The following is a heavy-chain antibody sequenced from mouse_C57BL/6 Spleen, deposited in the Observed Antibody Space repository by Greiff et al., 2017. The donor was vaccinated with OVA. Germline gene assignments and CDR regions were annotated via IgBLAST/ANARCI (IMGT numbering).Heavy chain of an antibody. D-gene: IGHD2-4*01. CDR3: ASYRDYEGYFDY. Sequence: EVQGVESGGGLVKPGGSLKLSCAASGFTFSSYAMSWVRQTPEKRLEWVATISDGGSYTYYPDNVKGRFTISRDNAKNNLYLQMYHLMSEHTAMYYCASYRDYEGYFDYWGKGTTLTVSS. V-gene: IGHV5-4*01. CDR1: GFTFSSYA. CDR2: ISDGGSYT. J-gene: IGHJ2*01.